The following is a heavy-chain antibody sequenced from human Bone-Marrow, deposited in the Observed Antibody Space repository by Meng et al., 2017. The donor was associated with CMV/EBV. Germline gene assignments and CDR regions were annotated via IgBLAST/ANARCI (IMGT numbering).Heavy chain of an antibody. CDR3: ARESGSSMFYYYYGMDV. CDR2: IYYSGST. Sequence: SETLSLTCTVSGASISSYYWTWIRQPPGKGLEWIGYIYYSGSTNYNPSLKSRVTISIDTSKSQFSLKLSSVTAADTAVYYCARESGSSMFYYYYGMDVWGQGTTVTVSS. D-gene: IGHD1-26*01. J-gene: IGHJ6*02. V-gene: IGHV4-59*01. CDR1: GASISSYY.